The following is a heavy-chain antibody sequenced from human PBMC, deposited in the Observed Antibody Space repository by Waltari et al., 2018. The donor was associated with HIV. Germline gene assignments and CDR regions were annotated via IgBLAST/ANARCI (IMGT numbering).Heavy chain of an antibody. CDR3: ARDSGYYDSSGYYYSSSFDL. CDR1: GGSISSGSYY. Sequence: QVQLQESGPGLVKPSQTLSLTCTVSGGSISSGSYYWSWIRQPAGKGLEWIGRIYTSGSTNYNPSRKSRVTISVDTSKNQFSLKLSSVTAADTAVYYCARDSGYYDSSGYYYSSSFDLWGRGTLVTVSS. CDR2: IYTSGST. J-gene: IGHJ2*01. V-gene: IGHV4-61*02. D-gene: IGHD3-22*01.